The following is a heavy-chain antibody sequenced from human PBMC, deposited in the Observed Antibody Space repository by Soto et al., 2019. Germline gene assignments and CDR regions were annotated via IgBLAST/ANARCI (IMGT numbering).Heavy chain of an antibody. CDR2: IYLGDSNT. V-gene: IGHV5-51*01. J-gene: IGHJ4*02. Sequence: GESLKISCKGSGYSFTSYWIGWVRQMPGKGLEWMGIIYLGDSNTRYSPSFQGEVTISADKSINTAYLQWSSLKASDTAMYYCVRQEYCSSTACYTVDIWGQGTLVTVSS. CDR3: VRQEYCSSTACYTVDI. D-gene: IGHD2-2*02. CDR1: GYSFTSYW.